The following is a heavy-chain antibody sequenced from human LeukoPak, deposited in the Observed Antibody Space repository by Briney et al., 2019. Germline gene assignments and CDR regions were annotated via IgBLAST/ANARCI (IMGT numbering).Heavy chain of an antibody. J-gene: IGHJ3*02. CDR2: IRGSGGST. D-gene: IGHD5-18*01. V-gene: IGHV3-23*01. CDR1: GFTFSSYA. Sequence: GGSLRLYCAGSGFTFSSYAMSRVRQAPGKGLEGVLAIRGSGGSTYYAESVKGRFTISRDNSKNTLYLQMNSLGAEDTAVYYCAKGFGYSYGSAAFDIWGQGTMVTVSS. CDR3: AKGFGYSYGSAAFDI.